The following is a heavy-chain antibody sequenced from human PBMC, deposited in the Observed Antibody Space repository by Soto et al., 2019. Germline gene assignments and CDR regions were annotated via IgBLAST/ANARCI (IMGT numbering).Heavy chain of an antibody. CDR1: GFTFSSYS. V-gene: IGHV3-21*01. D-gene: IGHD2-2*01. CDR3: AREGCSSTSCYSRGDPRPMDV. J-gene: IGHJ6*02. CDR2: ISSSSSYI. Sequence: PGGSLRLSCAASGFTFSSYSMNWVRQAPGKGLEGVSSISSSSSYIYYADSVKGRFTISRDNAKNSLYLQMNSLRAEDTAVYYCAREGCSSTSCYSRGDPRPMDVWGQGTTVSVSS.